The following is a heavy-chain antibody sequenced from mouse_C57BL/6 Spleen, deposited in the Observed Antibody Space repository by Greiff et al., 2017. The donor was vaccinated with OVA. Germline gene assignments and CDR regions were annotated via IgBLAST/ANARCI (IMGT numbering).Heavy chain of an antibody. J-gene: IGHJ4*01. CDR1: GYTFTDYY. CDR3: ARSGGDYDVLYYSMDY. CDR2: INPNNGGT. V-gene: IGHV1-26*01. Sequence: EVQLQHSGPALVKPGASVKISCKASGYTFTDYYMNWVQQSPGKSLEWIGDINPNNGGTNYNQKFKGKATLTVDKSSSPAYMELRSLTSEDSAGYYCARSGGDYDVLYYSMDYWGQGTSVTVSS. D-gene: IGHD2-4*01.